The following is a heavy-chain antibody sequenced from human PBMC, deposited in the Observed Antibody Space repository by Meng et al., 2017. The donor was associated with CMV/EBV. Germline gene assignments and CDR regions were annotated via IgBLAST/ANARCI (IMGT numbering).Heavy chain of an antibody. CDR2: INPSGGST. D-gene: IGHD6-13*01. CDR3: ARSSSWYHWGGWFDP. CDR1: GYTFTSYY. V-gene: IGHV1-46*01. J-gene: IGHJ5*02. Sequence: ASVKVSCKASGYTFTSYYMHWVRQAPGQGLEWMGIINPSGGSTSYAQKFQGRVTMTRDTSTSTVYMELSRLRSDDTAVYYCARSSSWYHWGGWFDPWGQGTLVTVSS.